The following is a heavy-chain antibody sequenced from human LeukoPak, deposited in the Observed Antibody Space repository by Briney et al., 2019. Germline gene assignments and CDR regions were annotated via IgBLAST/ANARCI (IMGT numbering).Heavy chain of an antibody. CDR3: AIRGWGYYFDY. J-gene: IGHJ4*02. CDR1: GGSISSYY. D-gene: IGHD6-19*01. CDR2: IYYSGST. V-gene: IGHV4-59*01. Sequence: ASETLSLTCTVSGGSISSYYWSWIRQPPGKGLEWIGYIYYSGSTNHNPSLKSRVTISVDTSKNQFSLKLSSVTAADTAVYYCAIRGWGYYFDYWGQGTLVTVSS.